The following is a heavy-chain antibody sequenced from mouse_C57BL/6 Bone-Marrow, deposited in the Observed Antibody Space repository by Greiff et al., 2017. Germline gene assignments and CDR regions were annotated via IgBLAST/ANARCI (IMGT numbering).Heavy chain of an antibody. J-gene: IGHJ2*01. CDR3: ARRGDYGSSHFDY. D-gene: IGHD1-1*01. CDR2: INPNNGGT. Sequence: VQLKQSGPELVKPGASVKMSCKASGYTFTDYNMHWVKQSHGKSLEWIGYINPNNGGTSYNQKFKGKATLTVNKSSSTAYMELRSLTSEESAVYYCARRGDYGSSHFDYWGQGTTLTVSS. CDR1: GYTFTDYN. V-gene: IGHV1-22*01.